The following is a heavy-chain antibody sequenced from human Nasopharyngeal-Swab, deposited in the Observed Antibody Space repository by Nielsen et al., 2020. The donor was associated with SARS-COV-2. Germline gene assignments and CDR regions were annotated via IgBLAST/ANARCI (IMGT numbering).Heavy chain of an antibody. V-gene: IGHV5-51*01. CDR3: AIGAAVGTLFHGMDV. Sequence: GGSLRLSCATSGYRFTDYWIAWVRQAPGKGLECMGTIFPGDSDTRYSPSFEGRVTISVDQSIITAYLHWTSLKASDTAKYYCAIGAAVGTLFHGMDVWGQGTMVTVSS. CDR2: IFPGDSDT. CDR1: GYRFTDYW. J-gene: IGHJ6*02. D-gene: IGHD1-26*01.